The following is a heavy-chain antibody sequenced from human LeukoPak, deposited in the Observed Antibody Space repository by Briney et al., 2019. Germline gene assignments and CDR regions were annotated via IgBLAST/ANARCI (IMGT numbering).Heavy chain of an antibody. CDR2: IYLDGSNK. Sequence: GRSLRLSCAASGFSFSSYGMHWVRQAPGKGLEWVAVIYLDGSNKYYADSVKGRFTISRDNSKNTLYLQMNSLRAEDTAVYYCAKEGVYYDILTGPSGYWGQGTLVTVSS. CDR1: GFSFSSYG. CDR3: AKEGVYYDILTGPSGY. J-gene: IGHJ4*02. D-gene: IGHD3-9*01. V-gene: IGHV3-30*18.